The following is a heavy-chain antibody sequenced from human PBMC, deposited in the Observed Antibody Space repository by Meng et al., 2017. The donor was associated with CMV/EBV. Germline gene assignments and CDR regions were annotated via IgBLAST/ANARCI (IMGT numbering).Heavy chain of an antibody. CDR3: ARDRTDSEDSGYFQRKNKLSWYFDL. V-gene: IGHV4-4*07. J-gene: IGHJ2*01. CDR2: IHAGGSN. Sequence: SWIRQSAGKGLEYIGRIHAGGSNDYNPSFRSRVTMSLHTSMEDFSLRLTSMTDADTAVYFWARDRTDSEDSGYFQRKNKLSWYFDLWGRGTLVTVSS. D-gene: IGHD3-22*01.